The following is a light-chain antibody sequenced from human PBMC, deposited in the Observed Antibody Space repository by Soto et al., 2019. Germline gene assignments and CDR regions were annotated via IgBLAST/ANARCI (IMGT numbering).Light chain of an antibody. CDR3: QQGASFPST. CDR1: QAVSTW. J-gene: IGKJ4*01. V-gene: IGKV1-12*01. CDR2: AAS. Sequence: DIQMTQSPSSVSASVGDTVTITCRASQAVSTWLAWYQQKPGGAPKLPIYAASTLQSGVPSRFSGSGSGPDFTLTIRSLQPEDFATYYCQQGASFPSTLGGGTKVDIK.